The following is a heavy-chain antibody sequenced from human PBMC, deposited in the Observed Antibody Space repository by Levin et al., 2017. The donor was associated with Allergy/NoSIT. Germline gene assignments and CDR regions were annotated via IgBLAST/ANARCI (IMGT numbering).Heavy chain of an antibody. CDR2: ISSSSSYT. D-gene: IGHD3-10*01. J-gene: IGHJ4*02. CDR1: GFTFSDYY. V-gene: IGHV3-11*03. CDR3: ARGMVRGVFDY. Sequence: GGSLRLSCAASGFTFSDYYMSWIRQAPGKGLEWVSYISSSSSYTNYADSVKGRFTISRDNAKNSLYLQMNSLRAEDTAVYYCARGMVRGVFDYWGQGTLVTVSS.